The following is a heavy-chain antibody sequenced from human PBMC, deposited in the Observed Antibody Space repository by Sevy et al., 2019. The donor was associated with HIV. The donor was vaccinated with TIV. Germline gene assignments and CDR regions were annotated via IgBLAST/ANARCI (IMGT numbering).Heavy chain of an antibody. V-gene: IGHV3-33*01. CDR3: ARDLEFYDYGDYGPAFMPDY. J-gene: IGHJ4*02. D-gene: IGHD4-17*01. CDR1: GFTFSTYG. Sequence: GGSLRLSCAASGFTFSTYGMHWVRQAPGKGLAWVAVIWFDGSNTYYADSVKGRLTISRDIAKNTLHLQMNSLRAEDTAVYYCARDLEFYDYGDYGPAFMPDYWGQGTLVTVSS. CDR2: IWFDGSNT.